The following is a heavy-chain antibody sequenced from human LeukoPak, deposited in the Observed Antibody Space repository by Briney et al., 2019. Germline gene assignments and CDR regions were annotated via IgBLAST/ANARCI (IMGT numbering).Heavy chain of an antibody. CDR3: ATSYDSSGCD. CDR1: GFIFSSFW. V-gene: IGHV3-7*01. J-gene: IGHJ4*02. Sequence: GSLRLFCTASGFIFSSFWMAWVRQAPGKGLEWVANIKPDGSLQFYGDSVKGRFTISRDNAKNSLYLQMNNLRAEDTALYYCATSYDSSGCDWGQGTLVTVSS. CDR2: IKPDGSLQ. D-gene: IGHD3-22*01.